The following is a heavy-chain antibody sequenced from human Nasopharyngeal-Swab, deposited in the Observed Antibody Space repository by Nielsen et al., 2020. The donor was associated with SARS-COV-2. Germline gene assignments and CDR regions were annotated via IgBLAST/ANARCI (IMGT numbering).Heavy chain of an antibody. V-gene: IGHV4-30-4*01. Sequence: WIRQPQGKGLEWIGYIYYSGSTHYNPSLKSRVTISVDTSKNQFSLKLSSVTAADTAVYYCARDDVYCSSTSCYRAPLNYWGQGTLVTVSS. D-gene: IGHD2-2*01. CDR3: ARDDVYCSSTSCYRAPLNY. J-gene: IGHJ4*02. CDR2: IYYSGST.